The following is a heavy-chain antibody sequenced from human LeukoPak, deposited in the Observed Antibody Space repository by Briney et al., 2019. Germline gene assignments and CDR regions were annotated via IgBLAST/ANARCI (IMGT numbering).Heavy chain of an antibody. V-gene: IGHV3-23*01. D-gene: IGHD3-10*01. CDR1: GFTFSSYG. CDR2: ISGSAVT. CDR3: AKRGPGSPQSGKYYFDY. J-gene: IGHJ4*02. Sequence: GGSLRLSCAASGFTFSSYGMSWVRQAPGKGLEWVAAISGSAVTFYGDSVKGRFTISRDNFKKMVYLQMNSLTAEDTAVYYCAKRGPGSPQSGKYYFDYWGQGTLVTVSS.